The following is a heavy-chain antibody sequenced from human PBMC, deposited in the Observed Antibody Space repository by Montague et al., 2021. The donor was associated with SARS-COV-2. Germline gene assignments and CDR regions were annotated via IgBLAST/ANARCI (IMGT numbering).Heavy chain of an antibody. CDR3: ARRLVPSGTYYLPY. J-gene: IGHJ4*02. CDR1: GGSIGSYY. D-gene: IGHD3-10*01. V-gene: IGHV4-59*01. CDR2: IHYSGST. Sequence: SETLSLTCSVSGGSIGSYYWSWLRQPPGKGLEWIGHIHYSGSTTYSPSFKSRVTISIDTPKNQFSLKLSSVTAADTAVYYCARRLVPSGTYYLPYWGQGTLVTVSS.